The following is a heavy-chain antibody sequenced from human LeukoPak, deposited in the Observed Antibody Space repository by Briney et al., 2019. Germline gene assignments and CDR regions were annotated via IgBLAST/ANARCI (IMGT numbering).Heavy chain of an antibody. CDR2: IYYSGST. CDR1: GGSISSYY. D-gene: IGHD6-6*01. V-gene: IGHV4-59*01. Sequence: SETLSLTCTVSGGSISSYYWSWIRQPPGKGLEWIGYIYYSGSTNYNPSLKSRVTISVDTSKNQFSLKLSSVTAADTAVYYCARGTSEDSRDYFDYWGQGTLVTVSS. J-gene: IGHJ4*02. CDR3: ARGTSEDSRDYFDY.